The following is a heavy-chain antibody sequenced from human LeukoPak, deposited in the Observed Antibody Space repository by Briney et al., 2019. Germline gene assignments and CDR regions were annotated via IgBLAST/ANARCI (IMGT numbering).Heavy chain of an antibody. D-gene: IGHD3-16*01. CDR1: GDSINSNTYF. CDR2: MYYSGTT. V-gene: IGHV4-39*01. CDR3: ASHFIWGSSWYFDL. J-gene: IGHJ2*01. Sequence: SETLSLTCTVSGDSINSNTYFWGWIRQPPGKGLEWIGSMYYSGTTYYNTSLKSRVTISVDASKNQYSLKLNSVAAAATAVYYCASHFIWGSSWYFDLWGRGTLVAVFS.